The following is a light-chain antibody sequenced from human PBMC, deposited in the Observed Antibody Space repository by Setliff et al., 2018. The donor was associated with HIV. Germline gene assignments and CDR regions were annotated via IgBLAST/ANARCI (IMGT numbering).Light chain of an antibody. CDR3: SSHAISNTLP. CDR1: SSDVGGYSY. Sequence: QSVLTQPASVSGSPGQSITISCTGTSSDVGGYSYVSWYQQHPGKAPKLIIYEVRNRPSGVSNRFSGSKSGNTASLTISGLHAEDEADYYCSSHAISNTLPFGTGTKVTVL. J-gene: IGLJ1*01. CDR2: EVR. V-gene: IGLV2-14*01.